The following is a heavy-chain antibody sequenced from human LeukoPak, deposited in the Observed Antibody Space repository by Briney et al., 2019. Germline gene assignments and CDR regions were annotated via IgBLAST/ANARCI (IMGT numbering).Heavy chain of an antibody. CDR1: GFPFSNYA. J-gene: IGHJ4*02. Sequence: PGGSLSLFCAASGFPFSNYAMTWLRQAPGKGLAGVSGISGSGWSTYYVDSVKGRFTISRCNSKNTLYLQMNSLGEEDTALYFCAKNGGGQCYSHLDSWGQGNLVTVSS. CDR2: ISGSGWST. V-gene: IGHV3-23*01. D-gene: IGHD2-21*01. CDR3: AKNGGGQCYSHLDS.